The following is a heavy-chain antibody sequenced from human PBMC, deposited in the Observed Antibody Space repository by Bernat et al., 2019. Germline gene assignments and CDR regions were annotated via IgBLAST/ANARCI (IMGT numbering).Heavy chain of an antibody. CDR3: ERVPRPYYDDSSGYGKRYYYYGMDV. D-gene: IGHD3-22*01. Sequence: QVQLVESGGGVVQPGRSLRLSCAASGFTFSSYGMHWVRQAPGKGLEWVAAIWYDGSNKYYADSVKGRFTISRDNSKNTLYLQMNSLRAEDTVVYYWERVPRPYYDDSSGYGKRYYYYGMDVWGQGTPVTVSS. J-gene: IGHJ6*02. CDR1: GFTFSSYG. V-gene: IGHV3-33*01. CDR2: IWYDGSNK.